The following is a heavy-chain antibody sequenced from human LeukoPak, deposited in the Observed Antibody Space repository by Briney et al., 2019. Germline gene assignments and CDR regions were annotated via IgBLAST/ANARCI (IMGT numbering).Heavy chain of an antibody. D-gene: IGHD3-3*01. CDR3: ARAPSTNYDFWSGYFLLANNYYGMDV. CDR1: GYTFTSYD. J-gene: IGHJ6*02. CDR2: MNPNSGNT. V-gene: IGHV1-8*01. Sequence: ASVKVSCKASGYTFTSYDISWVRQATGQGLEWMGWMNPNSGNTGYAQKFQGRVTMTRNTSISTAYMELSSLRSEDTAVYYCARAPSTNYDFWSGYFLLANNYYGMDVWGQGTTVTVSS.